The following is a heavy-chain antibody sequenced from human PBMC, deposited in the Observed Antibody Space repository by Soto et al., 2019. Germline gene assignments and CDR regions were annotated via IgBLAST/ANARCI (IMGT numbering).Heavy chain of an antibody. CDR1: GFTFSSYV. CDR2: ISHDGNKK. V-gene: IGHV3-30*18. Sequence: QVQLVQSGGGVVQPGRSLRLSCAASGFTFSSYVTHWVRQAPGKGLEWVAVISHDGNKKYYADSVKGRFTISRDNSKNMLYLQMNSLRTEDTAVYYCAKGGPDCASTTCYLLVAFDIWGQGTMVTISS. D-gene: IGHD2-2*01. CDR3: AKGGPDCASTTCYLLVAFDI. J-gene: IGHJ3*02.